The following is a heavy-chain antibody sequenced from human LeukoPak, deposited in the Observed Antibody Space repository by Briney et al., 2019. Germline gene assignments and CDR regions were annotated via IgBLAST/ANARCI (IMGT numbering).Heavy chain of an antibody. CDR3: ARGGGDVDTAIPPYFDY. CDR1: GFTFDDYG. J-gene: IGHJ4*02. Sequence: GGSLRLSCAASGFTFDDYGMSWVRQAPGKGLEWVSGINWNGGSTGYADSVKGRFTISRDNAKNPLYLQMNSLRAEDTALYYCARGGGDVDTAIPPYFDYWGQGTLVTVSS. D-gene: IGHD5-18*01. CDR2: INWNGGST. V-gene: IGHV3-20*04.